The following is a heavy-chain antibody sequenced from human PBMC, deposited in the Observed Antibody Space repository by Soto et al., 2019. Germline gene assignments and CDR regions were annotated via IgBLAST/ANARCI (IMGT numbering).Heavy chain of an antibody. CDR2: ISSNGGST. D-gene: IGHD6-6*01. CDR3: ARDDSSSSNYYYYYMDV. V-gene: IGHV3-64*01. CDR1: GFTFSSYA. Sequence: GGSLRLSCAASGFTFSSYAMHWVRQAPGKGLEYVSAISSNGGSTYYANSVKGRFTISRDNSKNTLYLQMGSLRAEDMAVYYCARDDSSSSNYYYYYMDVWGKGTTVTVSS. J-gene: IGHJ6*03.